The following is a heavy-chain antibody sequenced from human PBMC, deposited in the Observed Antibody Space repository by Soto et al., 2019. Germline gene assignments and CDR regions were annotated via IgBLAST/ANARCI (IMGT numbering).Heavy chain of an antibody. J-gene: IGHJ4*02. V-gene: IGHV3-23*01. Sequence: GGSLKLSCAASGFTFSSYAMSWVRQAPGKGLEWVSAISGSGGSTYYADSVKGRFTISRDNSKNTLYLQMNSLRAEYTAVYYCAREIYDYVWGSYRDFDYWGQGTLVTVSS. D-gene: IGHD3-16*02. CDR2: ISGSGGST. CDR1: GFTFSSYA. CDR3: AREIYDYVWGSYRDFDY.